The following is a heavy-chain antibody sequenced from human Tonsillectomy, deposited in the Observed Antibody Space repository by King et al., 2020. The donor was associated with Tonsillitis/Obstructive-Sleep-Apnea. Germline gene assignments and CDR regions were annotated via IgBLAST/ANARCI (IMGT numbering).Heavy chain of an antibody. J-gene: IGHJ4*02. Sequence: VQLVESGGGLIQPGGSLRLSCAASGFTVSDNYMSWVRQAPGKGLEWVSLIYSGGSAYYADSVKGRFTISRDSSKNTLYLQMNSLRAEDTGVDYCARGGRRCISTSCYSYFDSWGQGTLVTVSS. CDR2: IYSGGSA. V-gene: IGHV3-53*01. D-gene: IGHD2-2*01. CDR3: ARGGRRCISTSCYSYFDS. CDR1: GFTVSDNY.